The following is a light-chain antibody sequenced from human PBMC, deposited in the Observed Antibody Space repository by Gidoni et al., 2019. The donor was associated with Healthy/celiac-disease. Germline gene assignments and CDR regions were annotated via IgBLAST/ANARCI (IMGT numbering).Light chain of an antibody. CDR1: QSVSSN. CDR3: QQYNNWPRT. Sequence: EIVMTQSPATLSVSPGERATLSCRASQSVSSNLAWYQQKPGQAPRLLIYGASTRATGIPARVSGSGSGTEFTLTISSLQSEDFAVYDCQQYNNWPRTFGQGTKVEIK. V-gene: IGKV3-15*01. J-gene: IGKJ1*01. CDR2: GAS.